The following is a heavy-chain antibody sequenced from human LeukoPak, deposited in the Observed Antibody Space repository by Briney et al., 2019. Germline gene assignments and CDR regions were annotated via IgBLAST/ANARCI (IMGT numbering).Heavy chain of an antibody. CDR2: IDTAGDT. D-gene: IGHD2/OR15-2a*01. J-gene: IGHJ6*02. CDR3: ARDFLYYGMDV. CDR1: GFTFSRYD. V-gene: IGHV3-13*01. Sequence: PGGSLRLSCAASGFTFSRYDMHWVRQTTGKGLEWVSTIDTAGDTHYPGSVKGRFTISRENAKNSLYLQMNSLRAGDTAVYYCARDFLYYGMDVWGQGTTVTVSS.